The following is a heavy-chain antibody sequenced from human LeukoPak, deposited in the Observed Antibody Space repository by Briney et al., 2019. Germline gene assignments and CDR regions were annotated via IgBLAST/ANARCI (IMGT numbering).Heavy chain of an antibody. CDR3: ARALYSSSWYVLNY. V-gene: IGHV1-2*02. CDR1: GYTFTGYY. CDR2: INPKSGGT. Sequence: ASVKVSCKASGYTFTGYYMHWVRQAPGQGLEWMGWINPKSGGTNYAQKFQGRVTMTRDTSISTAYMELSRLRSEDTAVYYCARALYSSSWYVLNYWGQGTLVTVSS. D-gene: IGHD6-13*01. J-gene: IGHJ4*02.